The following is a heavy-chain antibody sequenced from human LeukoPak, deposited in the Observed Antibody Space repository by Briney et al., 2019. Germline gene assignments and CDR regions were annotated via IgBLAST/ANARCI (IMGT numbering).Heavy chain of an antibody. V-gene: IGHV1-69*13. CDR3: ARVWCSGGSCYSSRGAFDI. J-gene: IGHJ3*02. D-gene: IGHD2-15*01. CDR2: IISIFGTA. Sequence: SVKVSCKASGGTFSSNTISWVRQAPGQGLECMGGIISIFGTANYAQKFQGRVTITADESTSTAYMELSSLRYEDTAVYYCARVWCSGGSCYSSRGAFDIWGQGTMVTVSS. CDR1: GGTFSSNT.